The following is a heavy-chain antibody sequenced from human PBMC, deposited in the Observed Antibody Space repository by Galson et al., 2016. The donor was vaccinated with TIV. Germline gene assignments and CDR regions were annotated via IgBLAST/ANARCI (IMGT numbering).Heavy chain of an antibody. D-gene: IGHD3-22*01. V-gene: IGHV4-61*02. J-gene: IGHJ5*02. CDR1: YY. CDR2: IYSSGST. Sequence: YYWNWIRQASGKGLEWIGRIYSSGSTKYNPSLNSRVTISMDTSKNQFSLKLSSVTAADTAVYYCSKYDRSSFWFDPWGQGTPVTVTS. CDR3: SKYDRSSFWFDP.